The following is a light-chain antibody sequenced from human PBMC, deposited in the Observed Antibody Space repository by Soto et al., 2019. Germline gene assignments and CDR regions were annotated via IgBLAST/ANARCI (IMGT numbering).Light chain of an antibody. CDR1: QSISRY. Sequence: DIQMTQSPSSLSASVGDRVTVTCRAGQSISRYLNWYQRRPGKSPKLLIYSASTLQTGVPSRFSGSGSGTDFTLNISSLQPEDFATYYCQQSYNGPCTFGPGTKVDIK. CDR2: SAS. V-gene: IGKV1-39*01. CDR3: QQSYNGPCT. J-gene: IGKJ3*01.